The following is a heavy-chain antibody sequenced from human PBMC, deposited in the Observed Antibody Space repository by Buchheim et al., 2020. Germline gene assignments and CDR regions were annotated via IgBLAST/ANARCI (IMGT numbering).Heavy chain of an antibody. J-gene: IGHJ4*02. CDR1: AFTFSSFA. CDR3: ARENAGATDYFDY. Sequence: QVQLVESGGGVVQPGRSLRLSCAASAFTFSSFAMHWVRQAPGKGLEWVAVISYDGSNKYYADSVKGRFTISRDNSKNTLYRQMNSLRAEYTAVYYCARENAGATDYFDYWGQGAL. CDR2: ISYDGSNK. D-gene: IGHD1-26*01. V-gene: IGHV3-30-3*01.